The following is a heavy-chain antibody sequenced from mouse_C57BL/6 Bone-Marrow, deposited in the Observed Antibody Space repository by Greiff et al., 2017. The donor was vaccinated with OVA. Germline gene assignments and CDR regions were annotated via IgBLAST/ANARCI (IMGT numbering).Heavy chain of an antibody. D-gene: IGHD3-2*02. Sequence: QVQLQQPGAELVKPGASVKLSCKASGYTFTSYWMHWVKQRPGRGLEGIGRIDPNSGGTKYNEKFKSKATLTVDKPYSTAYMQLSSLTSEDSAVYYCAREDSSGYYYFDYWGQGTTLTVSA. CDR2: IDPNSGGT. CDR3: AREDSSGYYYFDY. J-gene: IGHJ2*01. V-gene: IGHV1-72*01. CDR1: GYTFTSYW.